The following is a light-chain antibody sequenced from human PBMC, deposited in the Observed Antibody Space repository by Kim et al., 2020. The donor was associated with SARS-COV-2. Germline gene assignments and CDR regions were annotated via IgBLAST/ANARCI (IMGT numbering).Light chain of an antibody. CDR1: SSEVGGYNY. CDR2: EVN. Sequence: PGQSVSISCTGTSSEVGGYNYVSWYQQHPGKAPKHMIDEVNKRPSGVPDRFSGSKSGNTASLTVSGLQAEDEADYYCSSYAGSDNVFGTGTKVTVL. V-gene: IGLV2-8*01. J-gene: IGLJ1*01. CDR3: SSYAGSDNV.